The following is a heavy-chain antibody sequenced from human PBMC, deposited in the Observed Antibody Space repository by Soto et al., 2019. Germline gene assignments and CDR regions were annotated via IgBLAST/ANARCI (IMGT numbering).Heavy chain of an antibody. D-gene: IGHD5-18*01. J-gene: IGHJ4*02. CDR2: IWYDGSNR. CDR3: ARDVRGGYSYGFDY. CDR1: GFTFSSYG. Sequence: QVQLVESGGGVVQPGRSLRLSCATSGFTFSSYGMHWVRQAPGKGLEWVAVIWYDGSNRYYPDSVRGRFTISRDNSKNTVYLLMNSLRAEDTAVYYCARDVRGGYSYGFDYWGQGTLVTVSS. V-gene: IGHV3-33*01.